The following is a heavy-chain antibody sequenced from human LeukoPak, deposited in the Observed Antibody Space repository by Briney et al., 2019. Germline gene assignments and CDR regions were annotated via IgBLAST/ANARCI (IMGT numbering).Heavy chain of an antibody. CDR3: ANLGY. CDR2: IRYDGSNK. Sequence: GGSLRLSCAASGFTFSSCGMHWVRQAPGKGLEWVAFIRYDGSNKYYADSVKGRFTISRDNSKNTLYLQMNSLRAEDPAVYYCANLGYWGQGTLVTVSS. J-gene: IGHJ4*02. D-gene: IGHD7-27*01. V-gene: IGHV3-30*02. CDR1: GFTFSSCG.